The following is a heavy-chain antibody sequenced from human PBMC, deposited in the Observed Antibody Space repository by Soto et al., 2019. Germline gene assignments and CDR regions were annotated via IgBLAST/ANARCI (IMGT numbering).Heavy chain of an antibody. CDR2: IIPIFETP. Sequence: SVKFSCKASGGTFSNYGIIWLRQAPGQGLEWMGGIIPIFETPNYAQKFQGRVTITADKSTSTAYMELSSLRSEDTAIYYCERDVRYRNAWYHLDFWGLGTPVTVSS. D-gene: IGHD6-19*01. J-gene: IGHJ4*02. V-gene: IGHV1-69*06. CDR3: ERDVRYRNAWYHLDF. CDR1: GGTFSNYG.